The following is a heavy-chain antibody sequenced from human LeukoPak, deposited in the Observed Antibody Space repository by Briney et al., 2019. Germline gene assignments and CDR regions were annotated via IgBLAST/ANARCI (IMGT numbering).Heavy chain of an antibody. CDR1: GYTFTNYG. CDR3: AGDIGYGSGSYWFDY. CDR2: ISAYNGNT. Sequence: VKVSCKASGYTFTNYGVSWVRQAPGQGLEWMGWISAYNGNTNYAQKLQGRVTMTTDTSTSTAYMEVRSLRSDDTAVYYCAGDIGYGSGSYWFDYWGQGTLVTVSS. J-gene: IGHJ4*02. D-gene: IGHD3-10*01. V-gene: IGHV1-18*01.